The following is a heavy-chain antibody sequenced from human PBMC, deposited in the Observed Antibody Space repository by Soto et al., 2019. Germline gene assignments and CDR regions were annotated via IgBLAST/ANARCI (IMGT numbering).Heavy chain of an antibody. D-gene: IGHD3-9*01. J-gene: IGHJ4*02. V-gene: IGHV1-69*02. CDR3: ARGQADWRFDY. Sequence: QVQLVQSGAEVKKPGSSVKVSCKASGGTFSSYTISWVRQALGQGLEWMGRIIPILGIANYAQKFQGRVTITADKSTSTAYMELSSLRSEDTAVYYCARGQADWRFDYWGQGTLVTVSS. CDR2: IIPILGIA. CDR1: GGTFSSYT.